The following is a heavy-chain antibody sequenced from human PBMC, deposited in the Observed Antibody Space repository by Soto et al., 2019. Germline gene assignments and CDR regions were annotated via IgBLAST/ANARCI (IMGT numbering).Heavy chain of an antibody. D-gene: IGHD3-3*01. CDR3: VRGIGGYFHY. CDR1: GASLSSGDYS. J-gene: IGHJ4*02. V-gene: IGHV4-39*06. Sequence: PPHTLSLTCSISGASLSSGDYSSGWLRQPPGKGLEWIGSIYYSGSTYYKPSLKSRVTTSVDTSKRQFAVEVSSVTAADTAVYYCVRGIGGYFHYCGQGSLVTXS. CDR2: IYYSGST.